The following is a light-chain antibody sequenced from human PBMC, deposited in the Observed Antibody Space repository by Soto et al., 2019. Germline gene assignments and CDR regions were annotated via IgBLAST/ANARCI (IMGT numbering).Light chain of an antibody. Sequence: QSALTQPRSVSGSPGQSVTISCTGTSSDVGDYNYVSWYQQHPGKAPKLMIYDVSKRPSGVPDRFSGSKSGNTASLTITGLQAEDEADYYCQSYDSYLSGSGVFGTGTKVTVL. V-gene: IGLV2-11*01. CDR2: DVS. CDR1: SSDVGDYNY. J-gene: IGLJ1*01. CDR3: QSYDSYLSGSGV.